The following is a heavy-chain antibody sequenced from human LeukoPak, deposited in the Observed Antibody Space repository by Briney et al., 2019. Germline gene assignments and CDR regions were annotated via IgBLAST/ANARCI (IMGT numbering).Heavy chain of an antibody. CDR3: ARVSQSLDTGTTAWDWFDP. CDR1: GGSISSGGYY. Sequence: SETLSLTCTVSGGSISSGGYYWSWIRQPPGKGLEWIGEINHSGSTNYNPSLKSRVTISVDTSKNQFSLKLSSVTAADTAVYYCARVSQSLDTGTTAWDWFDPWGQGTLVTVSS. CDR2: INHSGST. J-gene: IGHJ5*02. D-gene: IGHD1-7*01. V-gene: IGHV4-39*07.